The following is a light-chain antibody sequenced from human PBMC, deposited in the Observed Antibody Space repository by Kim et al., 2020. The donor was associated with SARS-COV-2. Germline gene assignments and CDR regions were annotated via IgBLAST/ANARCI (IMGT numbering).Light chain of an antibody. Sequence: ASVGDRVTITGRASQGINTYLAWYQQKPGKVPKLLIYGASALHSGVPSRFSGSGSGTDFTLTISSLQPEDVATYYCQKYNSAPWTFGQGTKVDI. CDR1: QGINTY. J-gene: IGKJ1*01. CDR3: QKYNSAPWT. V-gene: IGKV1-27*01. CDR2: GAS.